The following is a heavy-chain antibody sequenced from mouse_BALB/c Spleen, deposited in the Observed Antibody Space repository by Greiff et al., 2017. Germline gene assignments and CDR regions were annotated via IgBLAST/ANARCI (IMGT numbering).Heavy chain of an antibody. Sequence: QVQLKESGAGLAKPGASVKMSCKASGYTFTSYWMHWVKQRPGQGLEWIGYINPSTGSTEYTQKFTDKATLTADNSSSTAYMQLSSLTSEDSAVYYCSRAYVWSHPLAMDYWGQGTSVTVSS. V-gene: IGHV1-7*01. D-gene: IGHD2-10*02. CDR2: INPSTGST. CDR3: SRAYVWSHPLAMDY. CDR1: GYTFTSYW. J-gene: IGHJ4*01.